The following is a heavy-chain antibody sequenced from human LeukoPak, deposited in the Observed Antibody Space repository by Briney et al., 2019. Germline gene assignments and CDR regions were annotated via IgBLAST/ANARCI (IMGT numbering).Heavy chain of an antibody. J-gene: IGHJ3*01. CDR2: ISYDGSNK. CDR3: ARDRALLLWFGELFY. Sequence: PGGPLRLSCAASGFTFSSYAMHWVRQAPGKGLEWVAVISYDGSNKYYADSVKGRFTISRDNSKNTLYLQMNSLRAEDTAVYYCARDRALLLWFGELFYWGQGTMVTVSS. CDR1: GFTFSSYA. V-gene: IGHV3-30-3*01. D-gene: IGHD3-10*01.